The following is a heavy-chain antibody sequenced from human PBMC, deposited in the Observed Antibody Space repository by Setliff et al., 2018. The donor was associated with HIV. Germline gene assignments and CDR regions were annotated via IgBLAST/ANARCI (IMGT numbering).Heavy chain of an antibody. J-gene: IGHJ6*02. CDR2: IYYTGST. Sequence: SETLSLTCTVSGGSISSSGNYWTWIRQRPGKGLEWIGYIYYTGSTYYHPSLKSRVLISVDTSNNQFSLRLSSVTAADTAVCYCARDLSPYGSGDPYYYYGMDVWGQGTTVTVSS. CDR3: ARDLSPYGSGDPYYYYGMDV. V-gene: IGHV4-31*03. D-gene: IGHD3-10*01. CDR1: GGSISSSGNY.